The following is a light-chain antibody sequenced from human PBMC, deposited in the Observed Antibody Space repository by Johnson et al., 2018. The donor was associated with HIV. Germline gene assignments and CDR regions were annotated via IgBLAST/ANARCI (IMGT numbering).Light chain of an antibody. J-gene: IGLJ1*01. Sequence: QSVLTQPPSVSAAPGQKVTISCYGSSSNIGNNYVSWYQQLPGTAPKLLIYENNKRPSGIPDRFSGPQSGTSATLGITGLQTGDEADYYCGTWDSSLIAGVFGTGTKVTVL. CDR3: GTWDSSLIAGV. V-gene: IGLV1-51*02. CDR2: ENN. CDR1: SSNIGNNY.